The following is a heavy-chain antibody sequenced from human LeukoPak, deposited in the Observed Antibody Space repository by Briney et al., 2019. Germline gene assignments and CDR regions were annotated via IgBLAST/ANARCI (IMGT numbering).Heavy chain of an antibody. CDR2: IWYDGSNN. CDR1: GFTFSSYG. J-gene: IGHJ4*02. D-gene: IGHD2-21*01. V-gene: IGHV3-33*01. CDR3: ARVWQDYSGVDY. Sequence: GGSLRLSCAASGFTFSSYGMHWVRQAPGKGLEWVAVIWYDGSNNYYADSVKGRFAISRDNAKSSLYLQMNSLRDEDTAVYYCARVWQDYSGVDYWGQGTLVTVSS.